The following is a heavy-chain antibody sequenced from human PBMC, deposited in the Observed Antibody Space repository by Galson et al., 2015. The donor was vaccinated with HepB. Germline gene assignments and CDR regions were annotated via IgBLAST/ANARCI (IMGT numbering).Heavy chain of an antibody. CDR2: ISSNTIYT. CDR1: GFSFSDYY. Sequence: LRLSCAASGFSFSDYYMSWIRQAPGKGLEWLSYISSNTIYTNYADSVKGRFTVSRDNVKNSISLQMNRLSVEDTAIYYCARVADADYGDHSHFDSWGQGTLVTVSS. D-gene: IGHD4-17*01. V-gene: IGHV3-11*06. CDR3: ARVADADYGDHSHFDS. J-gene: IGHJ4*02.